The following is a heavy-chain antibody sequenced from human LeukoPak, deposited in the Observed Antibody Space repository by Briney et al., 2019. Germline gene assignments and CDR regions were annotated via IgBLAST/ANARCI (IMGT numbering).Heavy chain of an antibody. V-gene: IGHV1-46*01. D-gene: IGHD3-22*01. CDR3: ANLGTDYYDSSGYLIS. CDR2: INPSGGST. J-gene: IGHJ5*02. CDR1: GYTFTSYY. Sequence: VASVKVSCKASGYTFTSYYMHWVRQAPGQGLEWMGIINPSGGSTSYAQKFQGRVTMTRDMSTSTVYMELSSLRSEDTAVYYCANLGTDYYDSSGYLISWGQGTPVTVSS.